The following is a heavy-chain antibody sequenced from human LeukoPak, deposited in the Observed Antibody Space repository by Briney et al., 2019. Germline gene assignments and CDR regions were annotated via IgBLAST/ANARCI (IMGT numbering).Heavy chain of an antibody. J-gene: IGHJ4*02. V-gene: IGHV3-66*01. CDR3: ARDHYDSSGYYYFDH. D-gene: IGHD3-22*01. CDR2: IYSGGST. Sequence: PGGSLRLSCEASGFTVSSMSWVRQAPGKGLEWVSVIYSGGSTYYADSVKGRFTISRDNSKNTTYLQMNSLRAEDTAVYYCARDHYDSSGYYYFDHWGQGTLVTVSS. CDR1: GFTVSS.